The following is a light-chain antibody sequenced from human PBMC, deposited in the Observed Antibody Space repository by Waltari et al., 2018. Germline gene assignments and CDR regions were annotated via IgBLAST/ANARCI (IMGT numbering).Light chain of an antibody. J-gene: IGKJ2*01. CDR3: QQGSSYPFT. CDR2: RAS. V-gene: IGKV1-39*01. CDR1: EAIDNN. Sequence: DIQMTQSPSSLSASVGDTVTISCQAIEAIDNNVNWYQQEPGKAPKLLIYRASNLQSGDPSRFSGSGSGTDFTLTISRLQPEDFVTYYCQQGSSYPFTFGQGSRLEI.